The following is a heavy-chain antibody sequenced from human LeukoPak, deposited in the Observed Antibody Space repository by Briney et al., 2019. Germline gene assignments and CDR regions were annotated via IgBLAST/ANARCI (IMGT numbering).Heavy chain of an antibody. CDR3: AGRIVGAMGAFDI. D-gene: IGHD1-26*01. Sequence: SVKVSCKASGGTFSSYAISWVRQAPGQGLDWMGGIIPIFGTANYAQKFQGRVTITADESTSTAYMELSSLRSEDTAVYYCAGRIVGAMGAFDIWGQGTMVTVSS. V-gene: IGHV1-69*13. CDR1: GGTFSSYA. J-gene: IGHJ3*02. CDR2: IIPIFGTA.